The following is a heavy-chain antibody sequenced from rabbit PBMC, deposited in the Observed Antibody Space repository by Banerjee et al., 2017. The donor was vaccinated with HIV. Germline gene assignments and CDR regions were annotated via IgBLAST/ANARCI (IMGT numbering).Heavy chain of an antibody. CDR2: IYAGSSGTT. V-gene: IGHV1S45*01. Sequence: QQQLEESGGGLVKPGGTLTLTCKASGIDFSSYYYMCWVRQAPGKGLAWIACIYAGSSGTTYYARWAKGRFTISKTSSTTVTLQMTSLTAADTATYFCARDLAGVIGWNFNLWGPGTLVTVS. D-gene: IGHD4-1*01. CDR1: GIDFSSYYY. CDR3: ARDLAGVIGWNFNL. J-gene: IGHJ4*01.